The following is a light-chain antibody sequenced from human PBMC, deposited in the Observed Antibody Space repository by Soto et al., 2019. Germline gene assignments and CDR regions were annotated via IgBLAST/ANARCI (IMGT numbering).Light chain of an antibody. Sequence: QSALTQPASVSGSPGQSITISCTGTSSDVGSYNLVSWYQQHPGKAPKLMIYEGSTRPSGVSNRFSGSKSGNTASLTISGLQAEDEADYYCCSYARSSTVWVFSGGTKLTVL. J-gene: IGLJ3*02. CDR3: CSYARSSTVWV. CDR1: SSDVGSYNL. CDR2: EGS. V-gene: IGLV2-23*03.